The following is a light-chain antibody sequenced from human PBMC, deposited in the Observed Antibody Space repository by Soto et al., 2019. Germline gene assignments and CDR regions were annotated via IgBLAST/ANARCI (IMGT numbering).Light chain of an antibody. CDR3: QQYGRSPLMYT. V-gene: IGKV3-20*01. Sequence: EIVLTQSPGTLSLSPGERATLSCRASQSVTSNFLAWYQQKPGQAPRLLIYGASTRAAGVPDRFSGSGSGTDFTLTITRLEPEDFAVYYCQQYGRSPLMYTFGPGTKV. J-gene: IGKJ2*01. CDR1: QSVTSNF. CDR2: GAS.